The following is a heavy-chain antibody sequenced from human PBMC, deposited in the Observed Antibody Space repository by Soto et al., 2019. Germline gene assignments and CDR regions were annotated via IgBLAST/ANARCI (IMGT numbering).Heavy chain of an antibody. CDR3: ARALRPHCSGGSCNFLNWFDP. V-gene: IGHV1-3*01. CDR2: INAGNGNT. CDR1: GYTFTSYA. Sequence: QVQLVQSGAEVKKPGASVKVSCKASGYTFTSYAMHWVRQAPGQRLEWMGWINAGNGNTKYSQKFQGRVTITRDTSASTAYMELSSLRSEDTAVYYCARALRPHCSGGSCNFLNWFDPWGQGTLVTVSS. D-gene: IGHD2-15*01. J-gene: IGHJ5*02.